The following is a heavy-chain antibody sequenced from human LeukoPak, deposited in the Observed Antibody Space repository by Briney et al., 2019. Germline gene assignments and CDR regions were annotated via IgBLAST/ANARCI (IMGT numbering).Heavy chain of an antibody. V-gene: IGHV1-69*06. Sequence: ASVKVSCKASGGTFSSYAISWVRQAPGQGLEWMGGIIPIFGTANYAQKFQDRVTITADKSTSTAYMELSSLRSEDTAVYYCARVVGLTGYSSTWYSGYYYYMDVWGKGTTVTVSS. J-gene: IGHJ6*03. D-gene: IGHD6-13*01. CDR1: GGTFSSYA. CDR2: IIPIFGTA. CDR3: ARVVGLTGYSSTWYSGYYYYMDV.